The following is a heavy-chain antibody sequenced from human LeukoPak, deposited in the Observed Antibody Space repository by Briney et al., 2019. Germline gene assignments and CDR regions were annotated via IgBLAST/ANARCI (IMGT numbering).Heavy chain of an antibody. Sequence: RAGGSLRLSCAASGFTFSSYAMSWVRQAPGKGLEWVSAISGSGGSTYYADSVKGRFTISRDNSKNTLYLQMNSLRAEDTAVYYCAKDSGPYGGNPLFDPWGQGALVTVSS. V-gene: IGHV3-23*01. D-gene: IGHD4-23*01. CDR2: ISGSGGST. J-gene: IGHJ5*02. CDR3: AKDSGPYGGNPLFDP. CDR1: GFTFSSYA.